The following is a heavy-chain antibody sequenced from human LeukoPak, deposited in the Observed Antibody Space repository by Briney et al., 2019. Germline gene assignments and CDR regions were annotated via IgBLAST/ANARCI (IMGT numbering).Heavy chain of an antibody. CDR2: IYSGGST. J-gene: IGHJ6*03. CDR1: GFSFSFSN. CDR3: TRVEETATTAAIIRKYSYYYYYMDV. Sequence: GGSLRLSCAASGFSFSFSNMNWVRQAPGKGLEWVSLIYSGGSTYYADSVKGRFTISRDNSKNTLYLQMNSLRAEDTAVYYCTRVEETATTAAIIRKYSYYYYYMDVWGKGNTVTVSS. V-gene: IGHV3-66*01. D-gene: IGHD4-11*01.